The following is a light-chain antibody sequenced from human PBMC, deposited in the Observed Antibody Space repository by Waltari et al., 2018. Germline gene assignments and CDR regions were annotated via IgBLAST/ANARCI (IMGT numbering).Light chain of an antibody. Sequence: YQQKPGQAPRLLIYDASTRATGIPDRFSGSGSWTDFSLTINRLEPDDIAVYYCQKYGSLPATFGQETKVEIK. CDR3: QKYGSLPAT. CDR2: DAS. J-gene: IGKJ1*01. V-gene: IGKV3-20*01.